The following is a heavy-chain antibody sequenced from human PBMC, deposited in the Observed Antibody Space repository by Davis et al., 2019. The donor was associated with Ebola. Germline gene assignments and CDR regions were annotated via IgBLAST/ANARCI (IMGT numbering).Heavy chain of an antibody. CDR3: ARTIWWLFGY. D-gene: IGHD5-12*01. CDR2: IKQDGSEK. J-gene: IGHJ4*02. V-gene: IGHV3-7*01. Sequence: PGGSLRLSCAASGFTFNNFWMNWVRQAPGKGLEWVADIKQDGSEKYYVDSVKGRFTISRDNAKNSLYLQMNSLRAEDTAVYYCARTIWWLFGYWGQGTLVTVSS. CDR1: GFTFNNFW.